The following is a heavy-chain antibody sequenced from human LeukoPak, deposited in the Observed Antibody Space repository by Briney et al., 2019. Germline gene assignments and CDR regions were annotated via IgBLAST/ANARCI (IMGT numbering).Heavy chain of an antibody. V-gene: IGHV3-15*01. D-gene: IGHD6-13*01. Sequence: GGSLRLSCAASGFTFSNAWMSWVRQAPGKRLEWVGRIKSKTDGGTTDYAAPVKGRFTISRDDSKNTLYLQMNSLKTEDTAVYYCTTVSSSWYAFSYWGQGTLVTVSS. CDR3: TTVSSSWYAFSY. CDR1: GFTFSNAW. CDR2: IKSKTDGGTT. J-gene: IGHJ4*02.